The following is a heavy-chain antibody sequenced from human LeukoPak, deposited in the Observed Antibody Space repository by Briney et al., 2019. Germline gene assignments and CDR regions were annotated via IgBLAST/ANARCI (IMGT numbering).Heavy chain of an antibody. D-gene: IGHD2-15*01. CDR1: GDSIRSSDYY. CDR3: VRHCCSSPSKRTFDI. J-gene: IGHJ3*02. V-gene: IGHV4-39*01. Sequence: SETLSLTCTVSGDSIRSSDYYWGCIRQSPGKGLEWIGTISDGGSTYNNPSLKSRIIISVDTSKNQFSLQLSSVTAADTAVYYCVRHCCSSPSKRTFDIWGQGTLVAVSS. CDR2: ISDGGST.